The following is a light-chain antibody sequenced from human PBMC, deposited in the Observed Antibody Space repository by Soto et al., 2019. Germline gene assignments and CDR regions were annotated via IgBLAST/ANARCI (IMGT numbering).Light chain of an antibody. V-gene: IGKV3-15*01. CDR3: QQYNDWPLYT. CDR2: GAS. CDR1: QSVSSN. J-gene: IGKJ2*01. Sequence: EIVMTQSPATLSVSPGVRATLSCRASQSVSSNLAWYQQKPGQAPRLFIYGASTRATGIPARFSGSGSGTEFTLTISSLQSEDFAVYYCQQYNDWPLYTFGQGTKLEIK.